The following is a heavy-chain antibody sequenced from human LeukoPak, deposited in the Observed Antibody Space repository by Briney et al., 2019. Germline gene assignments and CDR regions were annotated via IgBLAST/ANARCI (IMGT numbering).Heavy chain of an antibody. Sequence: ASVKVSCKASGYTFTNYYMHWVRQAPGQGLEWMGIINPSGGSTNYAQKFQGRVTLTRDTSTSTVYMELSSLRSEDTAVYYCARVLDSSGYYYGFDPWGQGTLVTVSS. V-gene: IGHV1-46*01. CDR1: GYTFTNYY. CDR3: ARVLDSSGYYYGFDP. D-gene: IGHD3-22*01. CDR2: INPSGGST. J-gene: IGHJ5*02.